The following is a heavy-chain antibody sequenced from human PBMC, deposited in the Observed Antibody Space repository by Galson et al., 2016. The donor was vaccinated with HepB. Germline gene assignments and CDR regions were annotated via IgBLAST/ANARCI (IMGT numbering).Heavy chain of an antibody. CDR3: ARDQSRVGYCSSTSCGADP. Sequence: SLRLSCAASGFTFSSYWMSWVRQAPGKGLEWVANIKQDGSEKYYVDSVKGRFTISRDNAKNSLYLQMNSLRAEDTAVYYCARDQSRVGYCSSTSCGADPWSQGTLVTVSS. CDR2: IKQDGSEK. D-gene: IGHD2-2*01. J-gene: IGHJ5*02. CDR1: GFTFSSYW. V-gene: IGHV3-7*03.